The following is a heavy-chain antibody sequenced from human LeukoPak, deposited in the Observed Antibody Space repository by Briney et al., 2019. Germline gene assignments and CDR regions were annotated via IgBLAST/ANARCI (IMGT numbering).Heavy chain of an antibody. D-gene: IGHD4-23*01. CDR2: ISGSGGST. CDR1: GFTFSSYA. Sequence: PGGSLRLPCAASGFTFSSYAMGWVRQAPGKGLEWVSAISGSGGSTYYADSVKGRFTISRDNSKNTLYLQMNSLRAEDTAVYYCAKEGGNTLCFDYWGQGTLVTVSS. J-gene: IGHJ4*02. CDR3: AKEGGNTLCFDY. V-gene: IGHV3-23*01.